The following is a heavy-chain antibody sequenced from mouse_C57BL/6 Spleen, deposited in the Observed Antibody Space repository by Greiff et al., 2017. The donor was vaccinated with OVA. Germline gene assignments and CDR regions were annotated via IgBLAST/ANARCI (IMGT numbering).Heavy chain of an antibody. D-gene: IGHD1-1*01. J-gene: IGHJ2*01. Sequence: VQLQQPGTELVKPGASVKLSCKASGYTFTSYWMHWVKQRPGQGLEWIGNINPSNGGTNYNEKFKSKATLTVDKSSSTAYLQLSSLTSEDSAVYESARGDYGSSYAYIDYWGQGTTLTVSS. CDR2: INPSNGGT. V-gene: IGHV1-53*01. CDR3: ARGDYGSSYAYIDY. CDR1: GYTFTSYW.